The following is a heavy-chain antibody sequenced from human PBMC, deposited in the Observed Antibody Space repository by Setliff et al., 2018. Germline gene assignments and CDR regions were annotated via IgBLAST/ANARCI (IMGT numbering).Heavy chain of an antibody. V-gene: IGHV5-51*01. CDR1: GYSFTSYW. Sequence: PGASLKISCKGSGYSFTSYWIGWVRQMPGKGLEWMGIIYPGDSDTRYSPSFQGQVTISADKSISTAYLQWSSLKASDTAMYYCARHRGVDYGDLYYYYYYMDVWGKGTTVTVS. J-gene: IGHJ6*03. D-gene: IGHD4-17*01. CDR3: ARHRGVDYGDLYYYYYYMDV. CDR2: IYPGDSDT.